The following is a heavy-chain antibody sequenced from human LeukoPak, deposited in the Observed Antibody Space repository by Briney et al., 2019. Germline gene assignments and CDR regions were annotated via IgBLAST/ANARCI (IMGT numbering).Heavy chain of an antibody. CDR3: ARGYYYDSSGYSYYYGMDV. J-gene: IGHJ6*04. CDR1: GFTFSSYS. CDR2: ISSSSSYI. Sequence: PGGSLRLSCAASGFTFSSYSMNWVREAPGKGLEWVSSISSSSSYIYYADSVKGRFTISRDNAKNSLYLQMNSLRAEDTAVYYCARGYYYDSSGYSYYYGMDVWGKGTTVTVSS. V-gene: IGHV3-21*01. D-gene: IGHD3-22*01.